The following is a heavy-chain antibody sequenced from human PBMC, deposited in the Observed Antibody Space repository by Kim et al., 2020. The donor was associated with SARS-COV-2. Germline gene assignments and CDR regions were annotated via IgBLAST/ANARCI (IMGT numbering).Heavy chain of an antibody. J-gene: IGHJ5*02. CDR2: ISYDGSNK. Sequence: GGSLRLSCAASGFTFSSYAMHWVRQAPGKGLEWVAVISYDGSNKYYADSVKGRFTISRDNSKNTLYLQMNSLRAEDTAVYYCARESSTNWYWGRWPDFWSGNNWFDPWGQGTLVTVSS. CDR1: GFTFSSYA. D-gene: IGHD3-3*01. V-gene: IGHV3-30-3*01. CDR3: ARESSTNWYWGRWPDFWSGNNWFDP.